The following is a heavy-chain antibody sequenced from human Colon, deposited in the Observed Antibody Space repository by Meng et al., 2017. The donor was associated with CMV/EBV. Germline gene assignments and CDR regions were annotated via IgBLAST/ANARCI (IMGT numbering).Heavy chain of an antibody. J-gene: IGHJ4*02. CDR3: ARDMGIYTNYVYY. CDR1: GFTFSTYE. D-gene: IGHD3-16*01. Sequence: GGSLRLSCAASGFTFSTYEMNWVRQAPGKGLEWVANINEDGSDIYYADSVKGRFTISRDNAKNSLNLQMNTLRAEDTAIYYCARDMGIYTNYVYYWGQGALVTVSS. V-gene: IGHV3-7*01. CDR2: INEDGSDI.